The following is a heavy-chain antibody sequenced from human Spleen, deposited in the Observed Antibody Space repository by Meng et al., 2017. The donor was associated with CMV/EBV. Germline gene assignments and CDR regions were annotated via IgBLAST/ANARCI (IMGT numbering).Heavy chain of an antibody. CDR2: IWYDGSNE. Sequence: SGFTFSGHGMHWVRQAPGKGLEWVAVIWYDGSNEYYADSVKGRFTISRDNSKNTLYLQMNSLRAEDTAVYYCAKPMYYYDSGGYYDYWGQGTLVTVSS. CDR1: GFTFSGHG. J-gene: IGHJ4*02. V-gene: IGHV3-33*06. CDR3: AKPMYYYDSGGYYDY. D-gene: IGHD3-22*01.